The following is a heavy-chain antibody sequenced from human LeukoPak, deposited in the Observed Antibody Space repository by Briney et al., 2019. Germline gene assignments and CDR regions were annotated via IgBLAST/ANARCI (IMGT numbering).Heavy chain of an antibody. CDR1: GGSISNSDFY. CDR3: ARDPTWGNYGPEMVSH. V-gene: IGHV4-31*03. J-gene: IGHJ4*02. Sequence: TSETLSLTCSVSGGSISNSDFYWGWIRQHPGKGLEWIGYIHHSGNTYYNPSLKSRLTISMDTSENQFSLRLNSVTAADTAMYFCARDPTWGNYGPEMVSHWGQGTLVTVSS. CDR2: IHHSGNT. D-gene: IGHD3-16*01.